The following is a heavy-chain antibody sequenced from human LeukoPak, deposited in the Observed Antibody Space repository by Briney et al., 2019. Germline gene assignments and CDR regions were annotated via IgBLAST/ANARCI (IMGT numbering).Heavy chain of an antibody. J-gene: IGHJ5*02. CDR1: GYTFTGYY. D-gene: IGHD2-15*01. Sequence: ASVKVSCKASGYTFTGYYMHWVRQAPGQGLEWMGWINPNSGSTNYAQKFQGRVTMTRDTSISTAFMDLSRLRSDDTAVYYCARGLADRYCSGDSCYPGYNWFDPWGQGTQVTVSS. CDR3: ARGLADRYCSGDSCYPGYNWFDP. CDR2: INPNSGST. V-gene: IGHV1-2*02.